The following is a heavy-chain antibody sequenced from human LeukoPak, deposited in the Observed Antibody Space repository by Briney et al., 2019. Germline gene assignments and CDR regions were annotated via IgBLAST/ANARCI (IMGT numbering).Heavy chain of an antibody. V-gene: IGHV3-33*01. CDR3: ARERTGYSSSLNWFDP. CDR1: GFTFSSYG. Sequence: TGGSLRLSCAASGFTFSSYGMHWVRQAPGKGLEGVAVIWYDGSNKYYADSVKGRFTISRDNSKNTLYLQMNSLRAEDTAVYYCARERTGYSSSLNWFDPWSQGTLVTVSS. CDR2: IWYDGSNK. D-gene: IGHD6-13*01. J-gene: IGHJ5*02.